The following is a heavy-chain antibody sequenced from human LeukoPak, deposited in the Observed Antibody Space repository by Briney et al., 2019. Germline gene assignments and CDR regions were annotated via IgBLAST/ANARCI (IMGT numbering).Heavy chain of an antibody. J-gene: IGHJ4*02. Sequence: SVKVSCKASGYTFTSYDINWVRQAPGQGLEWMGRIIPILGIANYAQKFQGRVTITADKSTSTAYMELSSLRSEDTAVYYCARELIEDYYDSSGYYDYWGQGTLVTVSS. CDR2: IIPILGIA. CDR3: ARELIEDYYDSSGYYDY. CDR1: GYTFTSYD. V-gene: IGHV1-69*04. D-gene: IGHD3-22*01.